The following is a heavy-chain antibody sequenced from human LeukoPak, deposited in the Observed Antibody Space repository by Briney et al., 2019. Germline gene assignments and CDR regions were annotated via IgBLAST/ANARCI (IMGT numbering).Heavy chain of an antibody. CDR2: INHSGST. Sequence: PSETLSLTCAVYGGSFSGYYWSWIRQPPGKGLEWIGEINHSGSTNYNPSLKSRVTMSVDTSKNQFSLKLSSVTAADTAVYYCARLSRDGFVDYWGQGTLVTVSS. CDR1: GGSFSGYY. J-gene: IGHJ4*02. D-gene: IGHD5-24*01. V-gene: IGHV4-34*01. CDR3: ARLSRDGFVDY.